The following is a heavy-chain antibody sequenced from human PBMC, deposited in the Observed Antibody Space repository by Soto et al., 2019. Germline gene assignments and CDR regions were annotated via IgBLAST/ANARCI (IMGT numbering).Heavy chain of an antibody. V-gene: IGHV4-59*01. CDR1: GGSMSEYF. D-gene: IGHD3-10*01. J-gene: IGHJ4*02. CDR2: IYYLGST. CDR3: ARDGYDGSGSPYPAY. Sequence: PSETLSLTCRVSGGSMSEYFWSWIRQSPGKGLERIGYIYYLGSTDYNPSLKSRVTLSVDTSKRQFSLRLTSVTAADTAVYYCARDGYDGSGSPYPAYWGPGTKVTVS.